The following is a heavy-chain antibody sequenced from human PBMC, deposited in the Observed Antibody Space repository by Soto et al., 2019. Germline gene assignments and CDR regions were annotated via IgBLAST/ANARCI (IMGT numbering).Heavy chain of an antibody. CDR3: ASSIVVVPYFDY. J-gene: IGHJ4*02. CDR1: GFTFSSDS. D-gene: IGHD2-2*01. CDR2: ISSSSSYI. V-gene: IGHV3-21*01. Sequence: GGSLRPSCAASGFTFSSDSMNWVRQAPGKGLEWVSSISSSSSYIYYADSVKGRFTISRDNAKNSLYLQMNSLRAEDTAVYYCASSIVVVPYFDYWGQGTLVTVSS.